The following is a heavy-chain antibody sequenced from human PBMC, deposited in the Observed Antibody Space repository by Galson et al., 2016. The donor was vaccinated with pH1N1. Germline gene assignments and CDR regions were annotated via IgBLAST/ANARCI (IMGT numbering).Heavy chain of an antibody. J-gene: IGHJ4*02. D-gene: IGHD1-14*01. CDR3: AKHEPWPTSVTGWGGYLNY. V-gene: IGHV3-23*01. CDR1: GFIFGDYV. CDR2: IRARGDNS. Sequence: SLRLSCAASGFIFGDYVMRWVRQAPGKGLEWVSSIRARGDNSDYANSVKGRFTISRDNSKSTLSLQLNSLRAEDTAVYYCAKHEPWPTSVTGWGGYLNYWGQGTLVTVSS.